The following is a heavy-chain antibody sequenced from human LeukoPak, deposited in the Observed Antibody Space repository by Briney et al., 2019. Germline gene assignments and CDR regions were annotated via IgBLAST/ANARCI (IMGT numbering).Heavy chain of an antibody. Sequence: SETLSLTCAVYGESFSPHYWSWIRQPPGEGLEWIAEINHSGNTNYNPSLKSRVTIATSKNEFSLKLSSVTAADTAVYYCARHGFDPVQNVAYWYFDLWGRGTLVTVSS. CDR2: INHSGNT. CDR3: ARHGFDPVQNVAYWYFDL. V-gene: IGHV4-34*01. J-gene: IGHJ2*01. D-gene: IGHD3-10*01. CDR1: GESFSPHY.